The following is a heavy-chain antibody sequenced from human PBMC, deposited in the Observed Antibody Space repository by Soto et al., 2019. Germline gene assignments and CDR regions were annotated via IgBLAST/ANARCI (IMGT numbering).Heavy chain of an antibody. J-gene: IGHJ4*02. Sequence: LRLSCAASGFPFSSYVMSWVRQAPGKGLEWVSGISGGGSNTFYADSVKGRFTISRDNSKNTLFLHMTNLRAGDTALYFCAKGRPGVAAAPDYWGQGTLVTVSS. CDR3: AKGRPGVAAAPDY. CDR1: GFPFSSYV. CDR2: ISGGGSNT. D-gene: IGHD2-21*01. V-gene: IGHV3-23*01.